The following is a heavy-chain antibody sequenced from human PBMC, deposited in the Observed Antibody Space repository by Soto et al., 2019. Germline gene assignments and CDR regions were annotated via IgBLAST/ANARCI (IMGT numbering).Heavy chain of an antibody. D-gene: IGHD3-9*01. V-gene: IGHV1-18*01. CDR2: ISAYNGNT. CDR3: ATWDYDILTGYLRD. J-gene: IGHJ4*02. CDR1: GYTFTSYG. Sequence: QVQLVQSGAEVKKPGASVKVSCKASGYTFTSYGISWVRQAPGQGLEWMGWISAYNGNTNYAQKLQGRVTMTTDTSTSTAYMELRSLRSDDTAVYHCATWDYDILTGYLRDWGQGTLVTVSS.